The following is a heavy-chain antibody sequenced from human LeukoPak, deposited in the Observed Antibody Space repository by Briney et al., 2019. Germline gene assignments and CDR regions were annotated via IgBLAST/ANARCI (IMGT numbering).Heavy chain of an antibody. J-gene: IGHJ4*02. D-gene: IGHD5-18*01. CDR1: GYXFSGYY. Sequence: ASVKVSCKASGYXFSGYYIHWVRQAPGQGLEWMGWINPNSGGTKYAQKFQGRVTMTRDTSISTAYMEPSRLRSDDTAVYYCATEVTDWGQGTLVTVSS. CDR2: INPNSGGT. V-gene: IGHV1-2*02. CDR3: ATEVTD.